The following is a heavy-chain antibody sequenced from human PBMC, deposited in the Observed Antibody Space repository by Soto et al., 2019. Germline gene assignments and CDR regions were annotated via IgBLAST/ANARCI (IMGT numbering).Heavy chain of an antibody. J-gene: IGHJ4*02. V-gene: IGHV4-61*01. D-gene: IGHD4-17*01. CDR1: GASVSDKTFY. CDR3: ARTTAVPNTLRSRYYFDY. Sequence: SETLSLTCSVSGASVSDKTFYWSWLRQSPGKGLEWIGYIYYSGTTNYNPSLKGRFTISVDTSKIQFSLRLNSVTSAYTALYYCARTTAVPNTLRSRYYFDYWGQGMLVTVSS. CDR2: IYYSGTT.